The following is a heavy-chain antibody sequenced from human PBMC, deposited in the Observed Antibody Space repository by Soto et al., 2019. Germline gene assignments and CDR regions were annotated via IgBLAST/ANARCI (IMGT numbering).Heavy chain of an antibody. CDR3: AGWIALRPMGWFDP. CDR1: GFTFSSYA. V-gene: IGHV3-30-3*01. CDR2: ISYDGSDK. J-gene: IGHJ5*02. Sequence: QVQLVESGGGAVQPGRSLRLSCAASGFTFSSYAMEWVRQAPGKGLEWVAVISYDGSDKYYADSVKGRFTISRDNSKNTLYLQMSSLGVEDTAVYFCAGWIALRPMGWFDPWGQGTLVTVSS. D-gene: IGHD6-6*01.